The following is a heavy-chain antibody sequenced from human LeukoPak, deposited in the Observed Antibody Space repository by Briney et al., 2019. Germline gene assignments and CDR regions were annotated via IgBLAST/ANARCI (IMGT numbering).Heavy chain of an antibody. CDR3: AREPEGSSSWINWFDP. CDR1: GGSISSYY. CDR2: IYYSGST. Sequence: PSETLSLTCTVSGGSISSYYWSWIRQPPGKGLEWIGYIYYSGSTNYNPSLKSRVTISVDTSKNQFSLKLSSVTAEDTAGYYCAREPEGSSSWINWFDPWGQGTLVTVSS. V-gene: IGHV4-59*01. J-gene: IGHJ5*02. D-gene: IGHD6-13*01.